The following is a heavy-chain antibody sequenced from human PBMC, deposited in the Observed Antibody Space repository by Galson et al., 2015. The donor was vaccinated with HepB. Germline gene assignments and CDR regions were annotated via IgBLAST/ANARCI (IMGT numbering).Heavy chain of an antibody. V-gene: IGHV1-2*04. CDR3: ARSPGGSYFFPDF. Sequence: SVKVSCKASGYTFNNYYLHWVRQAPGQGLEWMGWINPDIGDTIYAQKFQGWVTMTRDTSISTVYMELGRLKSDDTAVYYCARSPGGSYFFPDFWGQGTLVTVSS. CDR1: GYTFNNYY. J-gene: IGHJ4*02. D-gene: IGHD1-26*01. CDR2: INPDIGDT.